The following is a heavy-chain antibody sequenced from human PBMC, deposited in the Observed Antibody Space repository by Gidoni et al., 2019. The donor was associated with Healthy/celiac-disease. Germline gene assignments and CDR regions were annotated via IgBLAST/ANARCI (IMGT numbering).Heavy chain of an antibody. CDR2: IYYSGST. D-gene: IGHD2-2*01. CDR3: ARGGCSSTSCYHFDY. Sequence: QVQLQESGPGLVKPAETLSLTCTVSGGSISSYYWSWIRQPPGKGLEWIGYIYYSGSTNYNPSLKSRVTISVDTSKNQFSLKLSSVTAADTAVYYCARGGCSSTSCYHFDYWGQGTLVTVSS. V-gene: IGHV4-59*01. J-gene: IGHJ4*02. CDR1: GGSISSYY.